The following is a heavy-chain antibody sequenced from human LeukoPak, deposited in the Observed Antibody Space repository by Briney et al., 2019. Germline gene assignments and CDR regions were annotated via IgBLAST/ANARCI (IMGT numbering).Heavy chain of an antibody. D-gene: IGHD3-3*01. CDR2: INPNSGGT. V-gene: IGHV1-2*02. J-gene: IGHJ6*02. CDR3: ASGYTIFGVVIKSYGMDV. Sequence: ASVKVSCKASGYTFTGYYMHWVRQAPGQGLEWMGWINPNSGGTNYAQKFQGRVTMTRDTSISTAYMELSSLRSEDTAVYYCASGYTIFGVVIKSYGMDVWGQRTTVTVSS. CDR1: GYTFTGYY.